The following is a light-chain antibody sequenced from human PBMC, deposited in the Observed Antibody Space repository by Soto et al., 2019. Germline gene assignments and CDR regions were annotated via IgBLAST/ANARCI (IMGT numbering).Light chain of an antibody. Sequence: ETVMTQSPVTMSVSPGERATLSCRASQSVSTKVAWYQQRPGQAPRLLISDASIRATGIPARFSGSGSGTAFTLTISSLQSEDFAVYYCQQYNNWPLTFGGGTKVEIK. CDR2: DAS. CDR3: QQYNNWPLT. J-gene: IGKJ4*01. V-gene: IGKV3-15*01. CDR1: QSVSTK.